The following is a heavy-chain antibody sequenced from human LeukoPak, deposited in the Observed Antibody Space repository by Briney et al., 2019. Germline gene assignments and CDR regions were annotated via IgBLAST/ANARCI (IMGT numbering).Heavy chain of an antibody. CDR2: INHSGST. CDR3: ARGGLAVADY. CDR1: GGSFSGYY. J-gene: IGHJ4*02. D-gene: IGHD6-19*01. Sequence: PSETLSLTCAVYGGSFSGYYWSWIRQPPGKGLEWIGEINHSGSTNYNPSLKSRVTISVDTSKNQFSLKLSSVTAADTAVYYCARGGLAVADYWGQGTLVTASS. V-gene: IGHV4-34*01.